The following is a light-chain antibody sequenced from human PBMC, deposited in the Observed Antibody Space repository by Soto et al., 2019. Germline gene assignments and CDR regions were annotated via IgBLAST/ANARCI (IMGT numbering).Light chain of an antibody. V-gene: IGLV4-69*01. CDR3: QTWGTGIRV. CDR1: SGHSSYA. Sequence: QPVLTQSPSASASLGASVKLTCTLSSGHSSYAIAWHQQQPEKGPRYLMKLNSDGSHTKGDGIPDRFSGSSSGAERYLIISSLQSEDVADYYCQTWGTGIRVFGGGTKLTVL. CDR2: LNSDGSH. J-gene: IGLJ2*01.